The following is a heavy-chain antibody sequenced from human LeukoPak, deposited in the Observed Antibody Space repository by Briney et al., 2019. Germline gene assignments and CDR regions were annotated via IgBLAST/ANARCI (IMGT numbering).Heavy chain of an antibody. CDR2: ISYDGSNK. CDR3: AKGGGFYYYDSSGYLDY. D-gene: IGHD3-22*01. Sequence: GGSLRLSCAASGFTFSSYGMHWVRQAPGKGLEGGAVISYDGSNKYYADSVKGRFTISRDNSKNTLYLQMNSLRAEDTAVYYCAKGGGFYYYDSSGYLDYWGQGTLVTVSS. J-gene: IGHJ4*02. CDR1: GFTFSSYG. V-gene: IGHV3-30*18.